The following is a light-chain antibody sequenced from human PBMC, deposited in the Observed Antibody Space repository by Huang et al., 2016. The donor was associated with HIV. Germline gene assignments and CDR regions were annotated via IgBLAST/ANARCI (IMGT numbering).Light chain of an antibody. J-gene: IGKJ2*01. CDR2: GAS. V-gene: IGKV3-15*01. CDR3: QQYNNWPFT. Sequence: ETVMTQSPATLSVSPVEGATLSCRASQSVSTNLAWYQQKPGQAPRLLIYGASTRATGFPARFSGSGSGSEFSLTISSLRSEDFAVYYCQQYNNWPFTFGQGTKLEIK. CDR1: QSVSTN.